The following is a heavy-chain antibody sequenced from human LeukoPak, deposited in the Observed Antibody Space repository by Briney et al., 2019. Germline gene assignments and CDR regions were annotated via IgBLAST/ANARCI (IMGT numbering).Heavy chain of an antibody. CDR1: GYTFTSYY. D-gene: IGHD6-19*01. V-gene: IGHV1-46*01. J-gene: IGHJ4*02. CDR3: ARAHFPGIAMAGTVDY. CDR2: INPSGGST. Sequence: ASVKVSCKASGYTFTSYYMHWVRQAPGQGLEWMGIINPSGGSTSYAQKFQGRVTMTRDTSTSTVYMELSSLRSEDTAVYYCARAHFPGIAMAGTVDYWGQGTLVTVSS.